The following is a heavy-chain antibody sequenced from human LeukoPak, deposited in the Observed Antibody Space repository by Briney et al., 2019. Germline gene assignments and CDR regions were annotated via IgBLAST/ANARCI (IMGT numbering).Heavy chain of an antibody. CDR2: ISYDGSNK. Sequence: GGSLRLSCAASGFTFSSYGMHWVRQAPGKGLEWVAVISYDGSNKYYADSVKGRFTISRDNSKNTLYLQMNSLRAEDTAVYYCAKEDEGYGDFYGMDVWGQGTLVTVSS. J-gene: IGHJ6*02. CDR1: GFTFSSYG. V-gene: IGHV3-30*18. CDR3: AKEDEGYGDFYGMDV. D-gene: IGHD4-17*01.